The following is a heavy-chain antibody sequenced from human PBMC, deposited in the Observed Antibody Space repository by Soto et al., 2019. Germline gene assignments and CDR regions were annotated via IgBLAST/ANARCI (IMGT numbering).Heavy chain of an antibody. D-gene: IGHD1-26*01. J-gene: IGHJ5*02. CDR2: VSGYNGHT. Sequence: QVKLVQSGAEVKKPGASVKVSCETSGYTFFSYGITWVRQAPGQGLEWMGWVSGYNGHTNYAQKFQGSVTMTRDISTTTAYMELRNLRSDDTAVYYCARLVGPTSSDNWFDPWGQGTLVTVSS. CDR1: GYTFFSYG. V-gene: IGHV1-18*01. CDR3: ARLVGPTSSDNWFDP.